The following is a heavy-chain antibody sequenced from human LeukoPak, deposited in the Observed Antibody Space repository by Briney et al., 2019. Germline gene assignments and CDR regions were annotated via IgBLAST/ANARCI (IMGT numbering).Heavy chain of an antibody. CDR3: ARDGYFDL. Sequence: GASVKVSCKASGYTFTTYGIAWVRQAPGQGLEWMGWISVHNGNTNYAQSLQGRVTMTADTSTNTAYMELRSLRSDDTAVYYCARDGYFDLWGRGTLVTVSS. V-gene: IGHV1-18*01. J-gene: IGHJ2*01. CDR2: ISVHNGNT. CDR1: GYTFTTYG.